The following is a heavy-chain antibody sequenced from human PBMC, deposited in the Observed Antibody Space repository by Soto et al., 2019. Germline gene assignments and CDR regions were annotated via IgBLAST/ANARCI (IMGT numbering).Heavy chain of an antibody. CDR2: IYYSGGT. CDR1: GGSISSGDYY. D-gene: IGHD3-3*01. J-gene: IGHJ4*02. V-gene: IGHV4-30-4*01. CDR3: ANSPVTILLPLYPKRTPYYFDN. Sequence: QVQLQESGPGLVKPSQTLSLTCTVSGGSISSGDYYWSWIRQPPGKGLEWIGYIYYSGGTYYNPSRKIRVTISVDTSKNQFAQKLSSVTAADTNVYYCANSPVTILLPLYPKRTPYYFDNWGQGTLVTVSS.